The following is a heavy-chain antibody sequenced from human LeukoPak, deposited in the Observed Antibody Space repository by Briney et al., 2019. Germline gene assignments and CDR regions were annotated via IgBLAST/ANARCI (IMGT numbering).Heavy chain of an antibody. V-gene: IGHV3-7*03. CDR1: GFTFRSYW. D-gene: IGHD2-15*01. J-gene: IGHJ6*03. CDR3: ARVLRYCSGGNCYSGGLGYMDV. Sequence: GGSLRPSCAASGFTFRSYWMSWVRQAPGKGLEWVASIKDDGSEKYCVDSVKGRFTISRDNAKNSLFLQMNSLRAEDTAVYYCARVLRYCSGGNCYSGGLGYMDVWGKGTTVTISS. CDR2: IKDDGSEK.